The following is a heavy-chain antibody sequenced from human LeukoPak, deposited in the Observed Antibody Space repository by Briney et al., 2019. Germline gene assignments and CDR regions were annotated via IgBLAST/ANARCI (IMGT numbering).Heavy chain of an antibody. CDR1: GFTFSSYS. Sequence: GSLRLSCAASGFTFSSYSMNWVRQAPGEGLELVSSISSSSSYIYYADSVKGRFTISRDNAKNSLYLQMNSLRAEDTAVYYCARANHVLRFLEWLCHSDYWGQGTLVTVSS. D-gene: IGHD3-3*01. V-gene: IGHV3-21*01. CDR2: ISSSSSYI. J-gene: IGHJ4*02. CDR3: ARANHVLRFLEWLCHSDY.